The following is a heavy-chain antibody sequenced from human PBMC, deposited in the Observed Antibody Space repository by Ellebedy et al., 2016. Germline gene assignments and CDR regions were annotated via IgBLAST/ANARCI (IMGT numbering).Heavy chain of an antibody. J-gene: IGHJ4*02. Sequence: GGSLRLSCAASGFTFSSYGMHWVRQAPGKGLEWVSYISSSGSTIYYADSVKGRFTISRDNAKNSLYLQMNSLRAEDTAVYYCARDKSGSYFGFVGAYDYWGQGTLVTVSS. CDR3: ARDKSGSYFGFVGAYDY. CDR2: ISSSGSTI. CDR1: GFTFSSYG. D-gene: IGHD1-26*01. V-gene: IGHV3-48*04.